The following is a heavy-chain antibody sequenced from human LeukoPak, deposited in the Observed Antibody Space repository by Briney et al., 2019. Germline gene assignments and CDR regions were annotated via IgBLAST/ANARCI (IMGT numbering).Heavy chain of an antibody. D-gene: IGHD5-18*01. V-gene: IGHV4-59*01. J-gene: IGHJ4*02. CDR3: AKDYQLWLLGPRGFDY. Sequence: SETLSLTCTVSGGSISSYYWSWIRQPPGKGLEWIGYIYYSGSTNYNPSLKSRVTISVDTSKNQFSLKLSSVTAADTAVYYCAKDYQLWLLGPRGFDYWGQGTLVTVSS. CDR1: GGSISSYY. CDR2: IYYSGST.